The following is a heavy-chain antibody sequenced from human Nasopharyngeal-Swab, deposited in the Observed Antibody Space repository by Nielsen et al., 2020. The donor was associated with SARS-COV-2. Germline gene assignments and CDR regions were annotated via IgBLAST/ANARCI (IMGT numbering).Heavy chain of an antibody. CDR3: ARNHYYGSGSYYPLHYYYYGMDV. CDR2: INHSGST. CDR1: GGSFSGYY. D-gene: IGHD3-10*01. Sequence: SETLSLTCAVYGGSFSGYYWSWIRQPPGKGLEWIGEINHSGSTNYNPSLKSRVTISVDTSKNQFSLKLSSVTAADTAVYYCARNHYYGSGSYYPLHYYYYGMDVWGQGTTVTVYS. J-gene: IGHJ6*02. V-gene: IGHV4-34*01.